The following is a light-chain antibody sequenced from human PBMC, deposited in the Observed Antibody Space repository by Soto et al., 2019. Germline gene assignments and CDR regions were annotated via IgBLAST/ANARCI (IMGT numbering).Light chain of an antibody. V-gene: IGLV2-23*01. Sequence: QSALTQPASVSGSPGQSITMSCAGASSDVGSYNLVSWYQQYPGKAPKLIIYEGNKRPSGVSNRFSGSGSGNTASLTISGLQAEDAADYYCCSYTGSSTSFGGGTKVTVL. CDR1: SSDVGSYNL. J-gene: IGLJ3*02. CDR3: CSYTGSSTS. CDR2: EGN.